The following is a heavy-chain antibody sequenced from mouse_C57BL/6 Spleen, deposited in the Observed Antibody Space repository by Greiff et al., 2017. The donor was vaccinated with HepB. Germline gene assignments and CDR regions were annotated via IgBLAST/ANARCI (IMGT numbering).Heavy chain of an antibody. V-gene: IGHV3-6*01. CDR3: ARETYDYDGGYAMDY. CDR1: GYSITSGYY. J-gene: IGHJ4*01. CDR2: ISYDGSN. Sequence: EVKLQESGPGLVKPSQSLSLTCSVTGYSITSGYYWNWIRQFPGNKLEWMGYISYDGSNNYNPSLKNRISITRDTSKNQFFLKLNSVTTEDTATYYCARETYDYDGGYAMDYWGQGTSVTVSS. D-gene: IGHD2-4*01.